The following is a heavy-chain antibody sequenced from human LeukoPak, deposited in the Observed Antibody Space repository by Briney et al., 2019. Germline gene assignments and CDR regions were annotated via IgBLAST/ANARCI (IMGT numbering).Heavy chain of an antibody. Sequence: GGSLRLSCAASGFTFSSYSMNWVRQAPGKGLEWVSYISSSSSTIYYADSVKGRFTISRDNAKNSLYLQMNSLRAEDTAVYYCAKSGLLWFGELIKGASFDYWGQGTLVTVSS. D-gene: IGHD3-10*01. CDR1: GFTFSSYS. J-gene: IGHJ4*02. CDR2: ISSSSSTI. V-gene: IGHV3-48*04. CDR3: AKSGLLWFGELIKGASFDY.